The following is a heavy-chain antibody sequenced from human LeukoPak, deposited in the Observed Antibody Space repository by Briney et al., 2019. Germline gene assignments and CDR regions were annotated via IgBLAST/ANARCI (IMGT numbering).Heavy chain of an antibody. CDR2: IIPIFGTA. Sequence: ASVKVSCKAFGGTFSSYAISWVRQAPGQGLEWMGGIIPIFGTANYAQKFQGRVTITADESTSTAYMELSSLRSEDTAVYYCASLIVGATRRVDYWGQGTLVTVSS. D-gene: IGHD1-26*01. CDR3: ASLIVGATRRVDY. V-gene: IGHV1-69*13. J-gene: IGHJ4*02. CDR1: GGTFSSYA.